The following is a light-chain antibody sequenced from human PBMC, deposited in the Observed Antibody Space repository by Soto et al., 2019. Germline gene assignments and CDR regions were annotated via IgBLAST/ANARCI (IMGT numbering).Light chain of an antibody. Sequence: DIQLTQSPAFLSSSVGDRVSLTCRASQGINTNLFCYQQKQGKAPKLLIYAASTLQSGVPPRFSGSGSGTDFTITSSSLQHEDFATYYCQQCNSYPRTFGQGTKVEIK. CDR2: AAS. V-gene: IGKV1-9*01. CDR3: QQCNSYPRT. CDR1: QGINTN. J-gene: IGKJ1*01.